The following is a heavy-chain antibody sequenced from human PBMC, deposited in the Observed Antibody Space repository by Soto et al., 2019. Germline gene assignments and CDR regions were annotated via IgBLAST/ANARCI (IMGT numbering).Heavy chain of an antibody. J-gene: IGHJ6*02. CDR1: GFTFSSYT. CDR2: ILYDGGNK. D-gene: IGHD5-18*01. Sequence: LRLSCAASGFTFSSYTIHWVRQAPGKGLEWVALILYDGGNKYYADSVKGGFTISRDNSKNTLYLQINSLRAEDTAVYYCARDNGYSHGHGMDVWGQGTTVTVSS. V-gene: IGHV3-30-3*01. CDR3: ARDNGYSHGHGMDV.